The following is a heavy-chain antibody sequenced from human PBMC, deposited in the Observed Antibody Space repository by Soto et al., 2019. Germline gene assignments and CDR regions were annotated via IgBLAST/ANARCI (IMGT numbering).Heavy chain of an antibody. CDR1: GDRVTSYG. CDR3: ARDRADRGFDY. Sequence: QVQLEQSGAEVKKPGSSVTVSCKASGDRVTSYGISWVRQAPGQGLEWVGTVLPVLGTTHYAQKLRGRVIITADESTSTVYMELGSLRSDDTAIYYCARDRADRGFDYWGQGTLVTVSS. J-gene: IGHJ4*02. V-gene: IGHV1-69*18. CDR2: VLPVLGTT. D-gene: IGHD3-10*01.